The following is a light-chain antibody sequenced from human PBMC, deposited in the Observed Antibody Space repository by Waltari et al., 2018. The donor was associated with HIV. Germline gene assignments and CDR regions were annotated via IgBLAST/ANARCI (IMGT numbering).Light chain of an antibody. CDR2: DDS. CDR1: NIGSKS. Sequence: SYVLTQPPSVSVAPGQTARITCGGNNIGSKSVHWYQQKPGQAPVLVVYDDSDRPSGFPGRFSGSNAGNTATLTISRVEAGDEAGCYCQVLDSCSDHYVFGTGTKVTVL. J-gene: IGLJ1*01. CDR3: QVLDSCSDHYV. V-gene: IGLV3-21*02.